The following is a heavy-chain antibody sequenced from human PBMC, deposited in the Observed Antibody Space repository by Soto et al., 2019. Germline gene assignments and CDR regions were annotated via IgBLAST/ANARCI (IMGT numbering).Heavy chain of an antibody. J-gene: IGHJ6*02. CDR3: AKPLYASRNNYYYYYGMDV. D-gene: IGHD2-8*01. V-gene: IGHV3-30*18. CDR1: GFTFSSYG. CDR2: ISYDGSNK. Sequence: GGSLRLSCAASGFTFSSYGMHWVRQAPGKGLEWVAVISYDGSNKYYADSVKGRFTISRDNSKNTLYLQMNSLRAEDTAVYYCAKPLYASRNNYYYYYGMDVWGQGTTVTVS.